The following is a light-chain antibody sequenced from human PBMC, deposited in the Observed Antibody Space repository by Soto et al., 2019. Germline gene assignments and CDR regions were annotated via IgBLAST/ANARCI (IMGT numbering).Light chain of an antibody. Sequence: DIQVTQSPSSLSASVGDRVNITCRASQGITIYLNWYQQKPGKAPKLLIYGASTLQGGVPSRFSGSGSGADFTLTITSLQPEDFATYYCHQTYNPPWTFGQGTKVDIK. J-gene: IGKJ1*01. V-gene: IGKV1-39*01. CDR2: GAS. CDR3: HQTYNPPWT. CDR1: QGITIY.